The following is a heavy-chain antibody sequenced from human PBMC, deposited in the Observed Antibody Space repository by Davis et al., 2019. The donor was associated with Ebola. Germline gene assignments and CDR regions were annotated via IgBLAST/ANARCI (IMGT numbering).Heavy chain of an antibody. D-gene: IGHD2-15*01. Sequence: SVKVSCKASGGTFSSYAISWVRQAPGQGLEWMGRIIPILGIANYAQKFQGRVTITRDTSASTAYMELSSLRSEDTAVYYCARGEIVVVVAATTDYYYYYGMDVWGQGTTVTVSS. V-gene: IGHV1-69*04. CDR3: ARGEIVVVVAATTDYYYYYGMDV. CDR2: IIPILGIA. J-gene: IGHJ6*02. CDR1: GGTFSSYA.